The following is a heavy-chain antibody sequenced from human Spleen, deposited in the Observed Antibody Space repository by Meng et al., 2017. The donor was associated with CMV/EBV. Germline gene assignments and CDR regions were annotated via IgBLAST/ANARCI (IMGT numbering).Heavy chain of an antibody. D-gene: IGHD6-25*01. J-gene: IGHJ6*02. Sequence: GESLKISCAASGFIVSNNYMSWVRQAPGKGLEWVSVIYNDGSTYYADSVKGRFTISRDNSKNTLYLQMNSLRVEDTAVYYCARGAATLAPYYYYGMDVWGQGTTVTVSS. CDR1: GFIVSNNY. CDR3: ARGAATLAPYYYYGMDV. V-gene: IGHV3-53*01. CDR2: IYNDGST.